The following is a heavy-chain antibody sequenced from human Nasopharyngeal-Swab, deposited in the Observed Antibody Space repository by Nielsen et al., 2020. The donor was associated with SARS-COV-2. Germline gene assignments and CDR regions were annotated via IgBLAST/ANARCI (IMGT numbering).Heavy chain of an antibody. D-gene: IGHD2-21*02. J-gene: IGHJ4*02. Sequence: GGSLRLSCAASGFTSSDYYMSWIRQAPGKGLEWVSYISSSGSTIYYADLVKGRFTISRDNAKNSLYLQMTSLKAEDTAVYYCARGSGDFDYYFDYWGQGTLVTVFS. CDR1: GFTSSDYY. CDR2: ISSSGSTI. V-gene: IGHV3-11*01. CDR3: ARGSGDFDYYFDY.